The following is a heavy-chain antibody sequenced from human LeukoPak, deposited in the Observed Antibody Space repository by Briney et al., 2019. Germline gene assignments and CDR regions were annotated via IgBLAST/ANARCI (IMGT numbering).Heavy chain of an antibody. J-gene: IGHJ4*02. CDR3: ARHGRQQLIYYFDY. CDR2: IYDSGST. D-gene: IGHD6-13*01. V-gene: IGHV4-59*08. Sequence: SETLSLTCTVSGGSISSYYWSWIRQPPGKGLEWIGYIYDSGSTKYNPSLKSRVTISVDTSKNQFSLKLNSVTAADTAVYYCARHGRQQLIYYFDYWGPGTLVTVSS. CDR1: GGSISSYY.